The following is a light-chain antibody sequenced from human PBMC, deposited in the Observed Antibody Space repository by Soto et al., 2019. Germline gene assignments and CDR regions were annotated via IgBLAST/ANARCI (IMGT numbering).Light chain of an antibody. J-gene: IGLJ1*01. CDR1: RSNVGTNL. V-gene: IGLV1-44*01. CDR3: AVWDDGLNGYV. CDR2: AHI. Sequence: QSVLTQPPSASGTPGQRVTISCSGRRSNVGTNLVNWYQQLPGTAPKLLIYAHIQRPSGVPDRFSGSTSGTSASLAISGLQSEDEADYYCAVWDDGLNGYVFGTGNKVTVL.